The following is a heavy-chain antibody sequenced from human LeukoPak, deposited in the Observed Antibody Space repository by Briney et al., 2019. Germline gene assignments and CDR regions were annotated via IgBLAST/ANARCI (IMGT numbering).Heavy chain of an antibody. CDR2: ISHSGST. CDR1: GGSFSDYY. V-gene: IGHV4-34*01. CDR3: AAQYSGYVRLDY. D-gene: IGHD5-12*01. J-gene: IGHJ4*02. Sequence: SETLSLTCAVYGGSFSDYYWSWIRHPPRKGLEWIGEISHSGSTNYNPSLKSRVTMSVDTSKNQFSLKLTSVTAADTAVYYCAAQYSGYVRLDYWGQGTLVTVSS.